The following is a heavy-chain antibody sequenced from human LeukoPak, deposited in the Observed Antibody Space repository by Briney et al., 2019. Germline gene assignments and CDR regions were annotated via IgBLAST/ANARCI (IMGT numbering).Heavy chain of an antibody. CDR3: ARDPYSGNYGAYYYYYMDV. Sequence: PGGSLRLSCAASGFTFTSYNMNWVRQAPGRGLEWVSSITSSSSYIYYADSVKGRFTISRDNAKNSLYLQMDSLRVEDTAVYYCARDPYSGNYGAYYYYYMDVWGKGTTVTISS. D-gene: IGHD1-26*01. CDR1: GFTFTSYN. V-gene: IGHV3-21*06. J-gene: IGHJ6*03. CDR2: ITSSSSYI.